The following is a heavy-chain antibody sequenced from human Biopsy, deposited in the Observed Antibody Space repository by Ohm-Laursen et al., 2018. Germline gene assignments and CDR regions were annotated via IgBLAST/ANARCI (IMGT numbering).Heavy chain of an antibody. CDR1: GDSISSYY. Sequence: SDTLSLTCTVSGDSISSYYWSWIRQPPGKGLQWIGYVYYTGSTDYNPSLQSRVTISVGTSKNRFSLRLRSVTPADTAIYYCARDRGYYSDRTVPGYFDLWGRGTLVTVSS. CDR3: ARDRGYYSDRTVPGYFDL. CDR2: VYYTGST. D-gene: IGHD3-22*01. V-gene: IGHV4-59*01. J-gene: IGHJ2*01.